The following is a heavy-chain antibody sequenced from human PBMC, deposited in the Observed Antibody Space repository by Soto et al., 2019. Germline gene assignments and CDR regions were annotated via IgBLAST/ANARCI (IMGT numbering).Heavy chain of an antibody. Sequence: PSETLSLTCAVYGGSFSGYYWSWIRQPPGKGLEWIGEINHSGSTNYNPSLKSRVTISVDTSKNQFSLKLSSVTAADTAVYYCARALELRYYGMDVWGQGTTVTVSS. CDR3: ARALELRYYGMDV. CDR1: GGSFSGYY. V-gene: IGHV4-34*01. J-gene: IGHJ6*02. D-gene: IGHD1-7*01. CDR2: INHSGST.